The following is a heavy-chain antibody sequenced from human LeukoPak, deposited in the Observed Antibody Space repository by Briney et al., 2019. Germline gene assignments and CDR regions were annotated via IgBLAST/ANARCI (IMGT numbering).Heavy chain of an antibody. Sequence: GGSLRLSCAASGFTFSDYYMTWIRQAPGKGLEWVSYISKSSSIIYYADSVKGRFTISRDNAKNSLFLQMNSLRAEDTAFYYCAKGVRGYAYGARFDYWGQGTLVTVSS. CDR1: GFTFSDYY. D-gene: IGHD4/OR15-4a*01. CDR2: ISKSSSII. V-gene: IGHV3-11*01. CDR3: AKGVRGYAYGARFDY. J-gene: IGHJ4*02.